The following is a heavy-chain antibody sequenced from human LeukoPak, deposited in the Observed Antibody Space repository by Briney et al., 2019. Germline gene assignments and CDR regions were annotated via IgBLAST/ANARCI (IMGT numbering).Heavy chain of an antibody. D-gene: IGHD3-9*01. Sequence: GGSLRLSCAASGFTFSSYAMSWVRQAPGKRLEWVSAISGSGGSTYYADSVKGRFTISRDNSKNTLYLQMNSLGAEDTAVYYCATHAIYDILTGYIIKRTSYCFDYWGQGTLVTVSS. J-gene: IGHJ4*02. CDR2: ISGSGGST. V-gene: IGHV3-23*01. CDR3: ATHAIYDILTGYIIKRTSYCFDY. CDR1: GFTFSSYA.